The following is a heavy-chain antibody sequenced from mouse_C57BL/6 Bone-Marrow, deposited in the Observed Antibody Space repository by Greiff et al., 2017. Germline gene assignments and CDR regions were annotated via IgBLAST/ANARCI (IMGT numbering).Heavy chain of an antibody. Sequence: QVQLQQPGAELVKPGASVKLSCKASGYTFTSYWMHWVKQRPGRGLEWIGRIDPNRGGTKYNEKFKSKATLTVDKHSSTAYMQLSSLTSEDSAVYYCASSPLYYDSYYYAMDYWGQGTSVTVSS. V-gene: IGHV1-72*01. CDR1: GYTFTSYW. D-gene: IGHD2-4*01. J-gene: IGHJ4*01. CDR3: ASSPLYYDSYYYAMDY. CDR2: IDPNRGGT.